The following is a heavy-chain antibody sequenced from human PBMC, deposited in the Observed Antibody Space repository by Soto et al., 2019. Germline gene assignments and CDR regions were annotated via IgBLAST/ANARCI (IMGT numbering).Heavy chain of an antibody. J-gene: IGHJ5*02. CDR3: ARQRRISDGGTAWFDP. D-gene: IGHD1-1*01. CDR2: ISPGDSDT. Sequence: PGESLKISCKGSGYNFTTYWIGWVRQMPGKGLEWMGIISPGDSDTRYSPSFQGQVTISADKSISTAFLQWSSLKASDTAIYYCARQRRISDGGTAWFDPWGQGTLVTVSS. V-gene: IGHV5-51*01. CDR1: GYNFTTYW.